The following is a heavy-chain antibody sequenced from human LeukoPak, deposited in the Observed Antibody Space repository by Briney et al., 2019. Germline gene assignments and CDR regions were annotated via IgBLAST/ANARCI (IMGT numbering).Heavy chain of an antibody. CDR1: GFTFSSFG. CDR3: ARGGDGYKD. V-gene: IGHV3-21*01. Sequence: GGSLRLSCAASGFTFSSFGMNWVRQAPGKGLEWGSSISSSSYIYYADSVKGRFTISRDNAKNSPYLQMNSLRAEDTAVYYCARGGDGYKDWGQGTLVTVSS. J-gene: IGHJ4*02. D-gene: IGHD5-24*01. CDR2: ISSSSYI.